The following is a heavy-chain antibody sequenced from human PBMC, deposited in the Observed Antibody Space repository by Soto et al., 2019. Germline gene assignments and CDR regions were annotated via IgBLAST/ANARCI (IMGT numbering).Heavy chain of an antibody. CDR3: ARDSGHMAFDY. J-gene: IGHJ4*02. CDR1: GGSISSGGYS. CDR2: IYHSGST. D-gene: IGHD3-10*01. V-gene: IGHV4-30-2*01. Sequence: PSETLSLTCAVSGGSISSGGYSWSWIRQPPGKGLEWIGYIYHSGSTYYNPSLKSRVTISVDRSKNQFSLNLNSVTAADTAVYYCARDSGHMAFDYWGQGTLVTVSS.